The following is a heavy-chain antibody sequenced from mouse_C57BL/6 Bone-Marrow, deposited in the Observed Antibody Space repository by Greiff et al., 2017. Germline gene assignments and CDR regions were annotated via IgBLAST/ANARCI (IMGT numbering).Heavy chain of an antibody. CDR1: GYTFTSYW. V-gene: IGHV1-64*01. D-gene: IGHD2-3*01. J-gene: IGHJ3*01. CDR3: AGWLLRGWFVD. CDR2: IHPNSGST. Sequence: QVQLQQPGAELVKPGASVKLSCKASGYTFTSYWMHWVKQRPGQGLEWIGMIHPNSGSTNYNEKFKSKATLTVDKSSSTAYMQLSSLTSEDSAVYDCAGWLLRGWFVDGGQGTLVTVSA.